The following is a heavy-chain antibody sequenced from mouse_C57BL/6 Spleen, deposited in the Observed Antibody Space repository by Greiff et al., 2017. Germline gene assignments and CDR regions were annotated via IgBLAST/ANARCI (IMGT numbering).Heavy chain of an antibody. Sequence: EVKLVESGGGLVKPGGSLTLSCAASGFTFSDYGMHWVRQAPEKGLEWVAYISSGSSTIYYADTVKGRFTISRDKAKNTLFLQMTSLRSEDTAMYYCARLYVAYWGQGTLVTVSA. CDR2: ISSGSSTI. J-gene: IGHJ3*01. CDR3: ARLYVAY. CDR1: GFTFSDYG. D-gene: IGHD2-12*01. V-gene: IGHV5-17*01.